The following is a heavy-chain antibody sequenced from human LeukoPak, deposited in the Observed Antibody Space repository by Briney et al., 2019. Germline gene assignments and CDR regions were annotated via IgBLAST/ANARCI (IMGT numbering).Heavy chain of an antibody. V-gene: IGHV1-18*01. CDR1: GYTFTSYG. J-gene: IGHJ3*02. CDR2: ISAYNGNT. Sequence: ASVTVSCKASGYTFTSYGISWVRQAPGQGLEWMGWISAYNGNTNYAQKLQGRVTLTTDTSTSTAYMELRSLRSDDTAVYYCARGPYYDYVWGSYYFDIWGQGTMVTVSS. D-gene: IGHD3-16*01. CDR3: ARGPYYDYVWGSYYFDI.